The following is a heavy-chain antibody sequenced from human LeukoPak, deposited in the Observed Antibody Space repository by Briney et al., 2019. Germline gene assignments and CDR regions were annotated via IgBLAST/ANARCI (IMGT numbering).Heavy chain of an antibody. CDR3: ARMVYCSSISCSYYYYYMDV. CDR1: GYTFTSYY. V-gene: IGHV1-46*01. CDR2: INPSDGST. J-gene: IGHJ6*03. Sequence: ASVTVSCKASGYTFTSYYMYWVRQAPGQGLEWMGIINPSDGSTRYAQKFQGRVTMTRDTSTRTVYMELRSLRSEDTAVYYCARMVYCSSISCSYYYYYMDVWGKGTTVTVSS. D-gene: IGHD2-2*01.